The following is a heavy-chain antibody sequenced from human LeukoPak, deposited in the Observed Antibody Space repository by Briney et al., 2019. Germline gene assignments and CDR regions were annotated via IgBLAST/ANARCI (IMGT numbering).Heavy chain of an antibody. J-gene: IGHJ3*02. CDR2: IYHSGST. D-gene: IGHD3-10*01. Sequence: SQTLSLTCAVSSGSISSGGYSWSWIRQPPGKGLEWIGYIYHSGSTYYNPSLKSRVTISVDRSKNQFSLKLSSVTAADTAVYYCARAEQLLWFGESSSGAFDIWGQGTMVTVSS. CDR1: SGSISSGGYS. V-gene: IGHV4-30-2*01. CDR3: ARAEQLLWFGESSSGAFDI.